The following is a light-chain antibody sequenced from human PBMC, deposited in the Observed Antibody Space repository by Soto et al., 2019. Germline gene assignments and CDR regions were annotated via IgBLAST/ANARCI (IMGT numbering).Light chain of an antibody. J-gene: IGKJ1*01. CDR2: GAS. CDR1: QSVSTS. V-gene: IGKV3-15*01. CDR3: QQYNIWWT. Sequence: EIVMTQSQATLSVSPGERATLSCRASQSVSTSLACYQQKPGQAPRLLLSGASTRATGVPARFSGSGSETEFTLTIRSPQSEDFAVYYSQQYNIWWTFGQGTKVEIK.